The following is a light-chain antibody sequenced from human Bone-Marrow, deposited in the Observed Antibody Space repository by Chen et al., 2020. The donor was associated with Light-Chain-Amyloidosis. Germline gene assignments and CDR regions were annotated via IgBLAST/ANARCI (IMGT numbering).Light chain of an antibody. CDR1: SGSIATNS. J-gene: IGLJ3*02. CDR2: EDD. CDR3: QSYQVSSQWV. V-gene: IGLV6-57*01. Sequence: NFMLTQPHSVSESPGKTVIISCTRSSGSIATNSVQWYQQRPGSSPTTVIYEDDQRPSGVPDRFSGSIDRSSNSASLTISGLKTEDEADYYGQSYQVSSQWVFGGGTKLTVL.